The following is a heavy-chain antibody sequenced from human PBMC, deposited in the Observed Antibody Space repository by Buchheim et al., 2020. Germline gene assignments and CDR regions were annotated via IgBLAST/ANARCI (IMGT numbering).Heavy chain of an antibody. Sequence: QLQLQESGPGLVKPSETLSLTCTVSGGSISSSSYYWGWIRQPPGKGLEWIGSIYYSWSTYYNPSLKSRVTISVDTSKNQFSLKLSSVTAADTAVYYCARTLLTEAFLEWLYHDWYFDLWGRGTL. J-gene: IGHJ2*01. CDR2: IYYSWST. CDR3: ARTLLTEAFLEWLYHDWYFDL. CDR1: GGSISSSSYY. V-gene: IGHV4-39*01. D-gene: IGHD3-3*01.